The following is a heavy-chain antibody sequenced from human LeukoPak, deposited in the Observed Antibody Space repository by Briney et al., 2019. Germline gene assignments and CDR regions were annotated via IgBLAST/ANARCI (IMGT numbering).Heavy chain of an antibody. CDR1: GFTFSSYS. CDR2: ISSSSSYI. V-gene: IGHV3-21*01. J-gene: IGHJ6*02. CDR3: ARDPNDDILTGDYYYGMDV. D-gene: IGHD3-9*01. Sequence: GGSLRLSCAASGFTFSSYSMNWVRQAPGKGLEWVSSISSSSSYIYYADSVKGRFTISRDNAKNALYLQMNSLRDEDTSVYYCARDPNDDILTGDYYYGMDVWGQGTTVTVSS.